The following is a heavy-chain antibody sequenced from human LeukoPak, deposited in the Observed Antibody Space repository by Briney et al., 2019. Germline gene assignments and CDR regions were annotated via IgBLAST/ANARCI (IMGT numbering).Heavy chain of an antibody. J-gene: IGHJ4*02. CDR1: GASMGSDSYS. CDR3: ARRYKDMVVVPVVVYFDY. D-gene: IGHD2-2*01. V-gene: IGHV4-39*02. CDR2: VYYSGST. Sequence: SETLSLTCNVSGASMGSDSYSWVWLRQPPGKALEWIGSVYYSGSTYYTPSLKSRVTISVDMSRNHFSLRLNSVAAADTTVYYCARRYKDMVVVPVVVYFDYWGRGILVTVSS.